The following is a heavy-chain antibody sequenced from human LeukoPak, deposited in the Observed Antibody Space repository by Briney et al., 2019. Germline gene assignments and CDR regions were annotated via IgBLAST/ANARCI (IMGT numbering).Heavy chain of an antibody. V-gene: IGHV1-46*01. D-gene: IGHD3-16*01. J-gene: IGHJ4*02. CDR2: INPSVGGT. CDR3: ASRLITAGADY. CDR1: GYTFSTYD. Sequence: ASVKVPCKASGYTFSTYDIHWVRQAPGQGLEWMAIINPSVGGTSFAPQFQGRVTMTRDTSTSTVYMELSSLISEDTAVYYCASRLITAGADYWGQGTLVTVAS.